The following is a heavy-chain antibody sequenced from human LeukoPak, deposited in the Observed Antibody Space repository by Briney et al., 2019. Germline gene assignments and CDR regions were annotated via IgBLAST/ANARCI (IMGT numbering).Heavy chain of an antibody. V-gene: IGHV3-33*01. Sequence: GGSLRLSRAASGFTFSSYGMHWVRQAPGKGLEWVAVIWYDGSNKYYADSVKGRFTISRDNSKDTLYLQMNSLRAEDTAVYYCARAFRRYDILTGYSYWGQGTLVTVSS. J-gene: IGHJ4*02. D-gene: IGHD3-9*01. CDR2: IWYDGSNK. CDR1: GFTFSSYG. CDR3: ARAFRRYDILTGYSY.